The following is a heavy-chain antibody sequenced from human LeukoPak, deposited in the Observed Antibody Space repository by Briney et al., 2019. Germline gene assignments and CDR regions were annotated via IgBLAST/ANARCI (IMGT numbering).Heavy chain of an antibody. D-gene: IGHD4-23*01. CDR1: GGTFSSYA. CDR3: ARVGYGGNSFYWFDH. CDR2: IIPILGIA. V-gene: IGHV1-69*04. J-gene: IGHJ5*02. Sequence: GSSVKVSCKASGGTFSSYAISWVRQAPGQGLEWMGRIIPILGIANYAQKFQGRVTITADKSTSTAYMELSSLRSEDTAVYYCARVGYGGNSFYWFDHWGQGTLVTVSS.